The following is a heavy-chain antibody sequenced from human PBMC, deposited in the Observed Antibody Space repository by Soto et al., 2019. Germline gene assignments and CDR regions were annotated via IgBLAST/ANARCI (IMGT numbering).Heavy chain of an antibody. J-gene: IGHJ4*02. CDR2: IYSGGST. V-gene: IGHV3-66*01. D-gene: IGHD6-13*01. CDR3: ARDKIIAAAGTLDY. CDR1: GFTVSSNF. Sequence: GGSLRLSCAASGFTVSSNFMSWVRQAPGKGLEWVSVIYSGGSTYYADSVKGRFTISRDNSKNTLYLQMNSLRAEDTAVYYCARDKIIAAAGTLDYWGQGTLVTVSS.